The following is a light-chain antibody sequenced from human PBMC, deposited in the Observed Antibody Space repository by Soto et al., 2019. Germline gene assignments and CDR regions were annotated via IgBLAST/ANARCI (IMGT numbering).Light chain of an antibody. Sequence: EIVLTQSPATLSLSPGERATLSCRASQSVSSYLAWYQHKPGQAPRLLISGASNRATGIPARFSGSGSGTDFTLTISRLEPEDFAVYFCHQRSTWPWTFGQGTKVEI. V-gene: IGKV3-11*01. CDR2: GAS. J-gene: IGKJ1*01. CDR3: HQRSTWPWT. CDR1: QSVSSY.